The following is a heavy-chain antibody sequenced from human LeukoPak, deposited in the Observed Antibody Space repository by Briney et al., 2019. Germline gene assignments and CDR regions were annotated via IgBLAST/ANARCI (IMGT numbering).Heavy chain of an antibody. CDR1: GGSISSYY. J-gene: IGHJ5*02. Sequence: SETLSLTCTVSGGSISSYYWSWIRQPPGKGLEWIGYIYYSGSTNYNPSLKSRVTISVDTSKNQFSLKLNSVTAADTAVYYCARTTISGYLFDPWGQGTLVTVSS. CDR2: IYYSGST. V-gene: IGHV4-59*01. CDR3: ARTTISGYLFDP. D-gene: IGHD3-22*01.